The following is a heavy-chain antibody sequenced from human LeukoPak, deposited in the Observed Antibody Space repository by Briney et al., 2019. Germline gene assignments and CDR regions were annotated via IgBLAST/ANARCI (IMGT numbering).Heavy chain of an antibody. J-gene: IGHJ6*02. CDR2: ISYDGSNK. D-gene: IGHD3-10*01. V-gene: IGHV3-30-3*01. Sequence: GRSLRLSCAASGFTFSSYAMHWVRQAPGKGLEWVAVISYDGSNKYYADSVKGRFTISRDNSKNTLYLQMSSLRAEDTAVYYCAREKSGYYYGMDVWGQGTTVTVSS. CDR1: GFTFSSYA. CDR3: AREKSGYYYGMDV.